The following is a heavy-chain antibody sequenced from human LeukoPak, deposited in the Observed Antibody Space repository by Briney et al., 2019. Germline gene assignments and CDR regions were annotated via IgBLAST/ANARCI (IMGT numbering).Heavy chain of an antibody. CDR3: ARVVVPAAPAGNYYYYMDV. CDR1: GGSFSGYY. V-gene: IGHV4-34*01. J-gene: IGHJ6*03. D-gene: IGHD2-2*01. Sequence: SETLSLTCAVYGGSFSGYYWSWIRQPPGKGLEWIGEINHSGSTNYNPSLKSRVTISVDTSKNQFSLKLSSVTAADTAVYYCARVVVPAAPAGNYYYYMDVWGKGTTVTISS. CDR2: INHSGST.